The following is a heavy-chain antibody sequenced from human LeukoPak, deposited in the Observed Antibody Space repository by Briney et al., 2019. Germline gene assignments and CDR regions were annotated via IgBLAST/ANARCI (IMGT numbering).Heavy chain of an antibody. CDR1: GGSISSGGYY. V-gene: IGHV4-30-2*01. J-gene: IGHJ6*03. CDR3: ARDSSSWNYMDV. D-gene: IGHD6-13*01. Sequence: PSQTLSLTCTVSGGSISSGGYYWSWIRQPPGRGLEWIGYIYHSGSTYYNPSLKSRVTISVDRSKNQFSLKLSSVTAADTAVYYCARDSSSWNYMDVWGKGTTVTVSS. CDR2: IYHSGST.